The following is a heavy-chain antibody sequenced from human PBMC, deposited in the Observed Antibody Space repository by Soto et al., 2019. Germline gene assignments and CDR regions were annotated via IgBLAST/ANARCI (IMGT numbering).Heavy chain of an antibody. CDR3: ARACHDYGDGHYFDY. D-gene: IGHD4-17*01. CDR2: IYHSGST. J-gene: IGHJ4*02. V-gene: IGHV4-30-2*01. CDR1: GGSISSGDYS. Sequence: QLQLQESGSGLVKPSQTLSLTCAVSGGSISSGDYSWSWIRQPPGKGLEWIGYIYHSGSTYYNPSLKSRVTISVDRSKNQFSLKLSSVTAADTAVYYCARACHDYGDGHYFDYWGQGTLVTVSS.